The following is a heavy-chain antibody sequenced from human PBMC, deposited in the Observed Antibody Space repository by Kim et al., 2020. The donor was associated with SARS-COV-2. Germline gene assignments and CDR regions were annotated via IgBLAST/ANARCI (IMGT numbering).Heavy chain of an antibody. J-gene: IGHJ4*02. V-gene: IGHV3-48*03. Sequence: ADSVKGLFTISRDNGKNSLYLQMNSLRAEDTAVYYCARVGMATISFHFDYWGQGTLVTVSS. CDR3: ARVGMATISFHFDY. D-gene: IGHD5-12*01.